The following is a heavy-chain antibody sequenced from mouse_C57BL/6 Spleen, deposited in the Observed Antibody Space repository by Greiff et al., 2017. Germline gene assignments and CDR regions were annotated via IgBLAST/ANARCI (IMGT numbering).Heavy chain of an antibody. Sequence: QVQLQQPGAELVKPGASVKMSCTASGYTLTSYCITWVKQRPGQGLEWIGDIYPGSGSTNYNGEFKSKATRTVDTYSSTAYMQLSSLTSDDSAVYYCAITTVDGYWGQGTTLTVSS. CDR3: AITTVDGY. CDR2: IYPGSGST. V-gene: IGHV1-55*01. CDR1: GYTLTSYC. D-gene: IGHD1-1*01. J-gene: IGHJ2*01.